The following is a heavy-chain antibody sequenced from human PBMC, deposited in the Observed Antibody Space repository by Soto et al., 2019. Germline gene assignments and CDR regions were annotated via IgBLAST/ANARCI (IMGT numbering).Heavy chain of an antibody. V-gene: IGHV4-39*01. D-gene: IGHD6-6*01. J-gene: IGHJ6*02. CDR2: IYYSGST. CDR3: ARQIGVVQQLVRWTKLGYYGMDV. Sequence: SETLSLTCTVSGGSISSSSYYWGWIRQPPGKGLEWIGSIYYSGSTYYNPSLKSRVTISVDTSKNQFSLKLSSVTAADTAVYYCARQIGVVQQLVRWTKLGYYGMDVWGQGTTVTVSS. CDR1: GGSISSSSYY.